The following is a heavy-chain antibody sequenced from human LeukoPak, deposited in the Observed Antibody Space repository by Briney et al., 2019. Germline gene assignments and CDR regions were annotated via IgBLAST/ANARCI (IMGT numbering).Heavy chain of an antibody. D-gene: IGHD1-26*01. J-gene: IGHJ6*03. CDR3: ARGSSGSYYSVGFYYYYMDV. Sequence: GGSLRLSCAASGFTFSSYSMNWVRQAPGKGLEWVSSISSSSSYIYYADSVKGRFTISRDNAKNSMYLQMNSLRGEDTAVYYCARGSSGSYYSVGFYYYYMDVWGKGTTVTVSS. V-gene: IGHV3-21*01. CDR1: GFTFSSYS. CDR2: ISSSSSYI.